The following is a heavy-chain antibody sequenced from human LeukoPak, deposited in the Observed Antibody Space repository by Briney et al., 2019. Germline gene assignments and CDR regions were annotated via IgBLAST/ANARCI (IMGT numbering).Heavy chain of an antibody. CDR3: AADVDIVVVPAALNY. Sequence: GASVKVSCKASGFTFTSSAMQWVRQARGQRLEGIGWIVVGSGNTNYAQKFQERVTITRDMSTSTAYMELSSLRSEDTAVYYCAADVDIVVVPAALNYWGQGTLVTVSS. D-gene: IGHD2-2*01. CDR1: GFTFTSSA. CDR2: IVVGSGNT. V-gene: IGHV1-58*02. J-gene: IGHJ4*02.